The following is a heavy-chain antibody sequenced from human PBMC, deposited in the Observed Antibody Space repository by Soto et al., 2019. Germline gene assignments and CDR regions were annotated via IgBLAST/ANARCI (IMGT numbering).Heavy chain of an antibody. D-gene: IGHD2-2*01. Sequence: SETLSLTCTVSGGSISSGGYYWSWIRQHPGKGLEWIGYIYYSGSTYYNPSLKSRVTISVDTSKNQFSLKLSSVTAADTAVYYCARGDCSSTSCPFDYWGQGTLVTVSS. V-gene: IGHV4-31*03. J-gene: IGHJ4*02. CDR1: GGSISSGGYY. CDR3: ARGDCSSTSCPFDY. CDR2: IYYSGST.